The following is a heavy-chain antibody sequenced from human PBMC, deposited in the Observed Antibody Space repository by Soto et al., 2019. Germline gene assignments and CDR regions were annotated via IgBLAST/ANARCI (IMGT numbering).Heavy chain of an antibody. V-gene: IGHV4-34*01. D-gene: IGHD6-19*01. CDR2: INQSGST. CDR1: GGSFSGSY. J-gene: IGHJ3*02. Sequence: PSETLSLTCAVYGGSFSGSYWNWIRQPPGKGLEWIGEINQSGSTNYNPSLKSRVTISVDTSKNQFSLKLSSVTAADSAVYYCDRVVGSSGWYYGSFDIWGPGTMATVSS. CDR3: DRVVGSSGWYYGSFDI.